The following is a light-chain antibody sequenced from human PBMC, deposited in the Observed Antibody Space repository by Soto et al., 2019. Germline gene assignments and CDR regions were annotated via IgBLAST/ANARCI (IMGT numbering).Light chain of an antibody. CDR2: EVI. CDR1: SSDVGTFNL. V-gene: IGLV2-23*02. CDR3: CSYAGSSVYV. J-gene: IGLJ1*01. Sequence: QSVLTQVASVSGSPGQSITISCTGTSSDVGTFNLVSWYQQHPGKAPRLMIYEVIKRPSGVSNRFSGSKSGNTASLTISGLQAEDEADYDCCSYAGSSVYVFGTGTKVTVL.